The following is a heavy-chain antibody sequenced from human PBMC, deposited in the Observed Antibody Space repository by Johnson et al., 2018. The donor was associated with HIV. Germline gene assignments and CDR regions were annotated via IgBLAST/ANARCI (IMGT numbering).Heavy chain of an antibody. D-gene: IGHD4-17*01. CDR1: GFTFDDYA. J-gene: IGHJ3*02. CDR3: ARMTTTVSHHDGFDI. Sequence: EVQLVESGGGLVQPGRSLRLSCAASGFTFDDYAMHWVRQAPGTGLEWVSGISWNSNNIGYADSVKGRFTISRDNAKNSLYLQMNSLRAEDTAVYYCARMTTTVSHHDGFDIWGQGTMVTVSS. CDR2: ISWNSNNI. V-gene: IGHV3-9*01.